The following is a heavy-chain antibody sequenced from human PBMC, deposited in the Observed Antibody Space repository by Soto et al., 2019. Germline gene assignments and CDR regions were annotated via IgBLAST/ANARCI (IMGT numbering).Heavy chain of an antibody. Sequence: QVQLVQSGAEVKKPGASVKVSCKASGYTFTSYDINWVRQATGQGLAWMGWMNPNSGNTGSAQKFQGRVTMPRNNAISTVDVELSSLGSEDTAVYYCAGVDKFVWCGEGLYYGMDVWGQWTTVTVSS. V-gene: IGHV1-8*01. CDR1: GYTFTSYD. D-gene: IGHD3-10*01. J-gene: IGHJ6*02. CDR2: MNPNSGNT. CDR3: AGVDKFVWCGEGLYYGMDV.